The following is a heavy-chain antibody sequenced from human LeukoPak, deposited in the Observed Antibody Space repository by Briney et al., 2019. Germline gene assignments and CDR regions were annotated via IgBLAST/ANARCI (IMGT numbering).Heavy chain of an antibody. J-gene: IGHJ4*02. CDR3: ARDVGYCSGGYCYGASQRHFDY. CDR1: GFTFSSYE. V-gene: IGHV3-48*03. D-gene: IGHD2-15*01. Sequence: GGSLRLSCAASGFTFSSYEMNWVRQAPGKGLEWVSYITSSGSTIYYADSVKGRFTISRDNAKNSLYLQMNSLRAEDTAVYYCARDVGYCSGGYCYGASQRHFDYWGQGTLVTVSS. CDR2: ITSSGSTI.